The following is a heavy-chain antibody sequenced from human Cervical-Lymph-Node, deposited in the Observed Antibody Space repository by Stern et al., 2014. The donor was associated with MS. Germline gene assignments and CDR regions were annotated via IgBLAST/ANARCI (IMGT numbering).Heavy chain of an antibody. CDR2: ISGSGGAI. CDR1: GFSFSDYD. Sequence: LVESGGDLVKPGGSLRLSCVASGFSFSDYDMSWIRQAPGKGLEWISYISGSGGAIYYADSVQGRFTISRDNAKNSLFLQMNSLRAEDTAVYYCGRGDAGDYWGQGTLVTVAS. CDR3: GRGDAGDY. D-gene: IGHD2-21*02. V-gene: IGHV3-11*01. J-gene: IGHJ4*02.